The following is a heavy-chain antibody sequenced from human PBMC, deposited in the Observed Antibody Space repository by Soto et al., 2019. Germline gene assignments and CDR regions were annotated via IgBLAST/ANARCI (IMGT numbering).Heavy chain of an antibody. Sequence: QVQLQESGPGLVKPSETLSLTCTVSGGSVSSGSYYWSWTRQPPGKGLEWIGYIYYSGSTNYNPSLTSRVTIAVDTSKHQFSLKLNSVTAADTAVYYCASYSSGWYDVSYWGQGTLVTVSS. CDR1: GGSVSSGSYY. V-gene: IGHV4-61*01. CDR2: IYYSGST. J-gene: IGHJ4*02. CDR3: ASYSSGWYDVSY. D-gene: IGHD6-19*01.